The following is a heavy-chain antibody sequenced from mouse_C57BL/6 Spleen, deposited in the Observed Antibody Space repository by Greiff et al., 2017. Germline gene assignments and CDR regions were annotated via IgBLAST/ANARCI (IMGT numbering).Heavy chain of an antibody. V-gene: IGHV1-82*01. D-gene: IGHD2-1*01. Sequence: VQLQQSGPELVKPGASVKISCKASGYAFSSSWMNWVKQRPGKGLEWIGRLYPGDGDTNYNGKFKGKATLTADKSSSTAYMQLSSLTSEDSAVYFCALLPSPGNYFDYWGQGTTLTVSS. CDR3: ALLPSPGNYFDY. CDR2: LYPGDGDT. J-gene: IGHJ2*01. CDR1: GYAFSSSW.